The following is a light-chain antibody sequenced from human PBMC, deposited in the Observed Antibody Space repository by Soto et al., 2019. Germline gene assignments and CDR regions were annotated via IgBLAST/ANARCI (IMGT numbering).Light chain of an antibody. V-gene: IGLV2-14*03. J-gene: IGLJ2*01. Sequence: QSVLTQPASVSGSPGQSITISCTGSSGDIGDYKYVSWYKQHPGKAPKLMIYDVSNRPSGVSNRFSGSKSGNTASLTISGLQAEDEADYYCSSYTSTNFVIFGGGTKLTV. CDR1: SGDIGDYKY. CDR2: DVS. CDR3: SSYTSTNFVI.